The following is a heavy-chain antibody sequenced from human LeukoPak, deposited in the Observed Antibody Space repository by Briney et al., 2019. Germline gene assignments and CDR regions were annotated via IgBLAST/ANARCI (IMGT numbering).Heavy chain of an antibody. J-gene: IGHJ6*03. CDR2: IYTSGST. D-gene: IGHD3-9*01. Sequence: PSETLSLTCAVYGGSFSGYYWSWIRQPPGKGLEWIGRIYTSGSTNYNPSLKSRVTMSVDTSKNQFSLKLSSVTAADTAVYYCARDRVDILTGFGVDYYYYMDVWGKGPRSPSP. V-gene: IGHV4-4*07. CDR3: ARDRVDILTGFGVDYYYYMDV. CDR1: GGSFSGYY.